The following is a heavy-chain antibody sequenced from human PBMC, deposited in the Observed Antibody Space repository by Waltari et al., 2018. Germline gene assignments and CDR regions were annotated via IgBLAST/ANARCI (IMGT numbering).Heavy chain of an antibody. Sequence: EVQLVQSGAEVKKPGESLKISCKGSGYSFTSYWIDWVRPTHGQGLEWMGIIYPGDSDTRYSPSFQGQVTISADKSISTAYLQWSSLKASDTAMYYCARRSTMVRGVKWDWFDPWGQGTLVTVSS. CDR3: ARRSTMVRGVKWDWFDP. J-gene: IGHJ5*02. D-gene: IGHD3-10*01. V-gene: IGHV5-51*01. CDR1: GYSFTSYW. CDR2: IYPGDSDT.